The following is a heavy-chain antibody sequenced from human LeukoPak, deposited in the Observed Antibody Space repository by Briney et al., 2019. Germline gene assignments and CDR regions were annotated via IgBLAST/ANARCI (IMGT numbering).Heavy chain of an antibody. CDR1: GYTFTSYG. D-gene: IGHD1-26*01. Sequence: GASVKVSCKASGYTFTSYGISWVRQAPGQGLEWMGWISAYNGNTNYAQKLQGRVTMTRDTSTSTVYMELSSLRSEDTAVYYCARVPASGSYWGRGYFDYWGQGTLVTVSS. CDR2: ISAYNGNT. V-gene: IGHV1-18*01. CDR3: ARVPASGSYWGRGYFDY. J-gene: IGHJ4*02.